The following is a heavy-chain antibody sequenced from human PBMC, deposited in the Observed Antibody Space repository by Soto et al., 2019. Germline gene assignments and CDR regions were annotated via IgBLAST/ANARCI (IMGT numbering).Heavy chain of an antibody. CDR3: AKVFYVWGSYRYTRSSAPSMDFDY. D-gene: IGHD3-16*02. Sequence: TGGSLRLSCAASGFTFSSYAMSWVRQAPGKGLEWVSAISGSGGSTYYADSVKGRFTISRDNSKNTLYLQMNSLRAEDTAVYYCAKVFYVWGSYRYTRSSAPSMDFDYWGQGTLVTVSS. CDR1: GFTFSSYA. J-gene: IGHJ4*02. CDR2: ISGSGGST. V-gene: IGHV3-23*01.